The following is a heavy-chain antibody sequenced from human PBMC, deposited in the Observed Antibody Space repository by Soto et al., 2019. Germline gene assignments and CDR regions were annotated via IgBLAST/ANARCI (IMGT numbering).Heavy chain of an antibody. CDR1: SYSISSGFF. Sequence: SETLSLTCVVSSYSISSGFFWAWIRQPPGKGLEWVGSIYHTGDTHYNPSLRSQVSMSVDTSKNHFSLRLTYLAAADTAVYFCARDTNSLDLWGQGILVTVSS. J-gene: IGHJ5*02. CDR3: ARDTNSLDL. V-gene: IGHV4-38-2*02. CDR2: IYHTGDT. D-gene: IGHD2-8*01.